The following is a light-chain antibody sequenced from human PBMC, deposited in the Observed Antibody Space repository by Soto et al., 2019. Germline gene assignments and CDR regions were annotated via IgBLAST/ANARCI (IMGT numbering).Light chain of an antibody. J-gene: IGKJ5*01. V-gene: IGKV1-39*01. CDR2: AAS. Sequence: IQMTQSASSLSASLGDRVTITWRTSQTISTYLNWYQQKPGKAPKLLIYAASSLQSGVPSRFSGSGSGTDVTLTLSSLQTADFATYYCQQGHSNPITLGQGTRLEIK. CDR1: QTISTY. CDR3: QQGHSNPIT.